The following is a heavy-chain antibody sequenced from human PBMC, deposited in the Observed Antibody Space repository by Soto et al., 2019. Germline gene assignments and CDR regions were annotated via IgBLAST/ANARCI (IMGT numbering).Heavy chain of an antibody. CDR2: INHSGST. CDR1: GGSFSGYY. CDR3: ASSGGIPRINDY. V-gene: IGHV4-34*01. Sequence: SETLSLTCAVYGGSFSGYYWSWIRQPPGKGLEWIGEINHSGSTNYNPSLKSRVTISVDTSKNQFSLKLSSVTAADTAVYYCASSGGIPRINDYWGQGSLVIVSS. D-gene: IGHD3-16*01. J-gene: IGHJ4*02.